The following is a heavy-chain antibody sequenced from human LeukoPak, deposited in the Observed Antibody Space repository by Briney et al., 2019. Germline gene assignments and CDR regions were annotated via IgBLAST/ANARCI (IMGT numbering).Heavy chain of an antibody. Sequence: GVSLRLSCAASGFTFSSYSMNWVRQAPGKGLEWVSSISSSSSYIYYADSVKGRFTISGDNAKNSLYLQMNSLRAEDTAVYYCAREGSIRVHYYDSSGYYEQDYFDYWGQGTLVTVSS. CDR1: GFTFSSYS. J-gene: IGHJ4*02. D-gene: IGHD3-22*01. CDR2: ISSSSSYI. CDR3: AREGSIRVHYYDSSGYYEQDYFDY. V-gene: IGHV3-21*01.